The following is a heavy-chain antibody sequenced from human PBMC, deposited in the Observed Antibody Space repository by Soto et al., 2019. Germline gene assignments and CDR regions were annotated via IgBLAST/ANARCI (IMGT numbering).Heavy chain of an antibody. J-gene: IGHJ6*02. D-gene: IGHD3-9*01. CDR3: VKDWTGNKWPCLDV. Sequence: EVEVLESGGGLQQPGGSLRLSCVASGFTFNAHAMTWVRQGPGVGLEWTSSISGDGKSTYYAGSVKGRFTVSRDNSKNTLTLEMNSLRVEDTATYYCVKDWTGNKWPCLDVWGQGTTVTVSS. CDR2: ISGDGKST. CDR1: GFTFNAHA. V-gene: IGHV3-23*01.